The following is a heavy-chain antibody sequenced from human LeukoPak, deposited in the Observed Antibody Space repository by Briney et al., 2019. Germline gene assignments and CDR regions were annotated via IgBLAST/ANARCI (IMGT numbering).Heavy chain of an antibody. J-gene: IGHJ4*02. CDR2: IIPILGIA. D-gene: IGHD3-22*01. V-gene: IGHV1-69*04. Sequence: SVKVSCKASGGTFSSYAISWVRQAPGQGLEWMGRIIPILGIANYAQKFQGRVTITADKSTSTAYMELSSLRSEGTAVYYCAKFSDYDSSGWDYWGQGTLVTVSS. CDR1: GGTFSSYA. CDR3: AKFSDYDSSGWDY.